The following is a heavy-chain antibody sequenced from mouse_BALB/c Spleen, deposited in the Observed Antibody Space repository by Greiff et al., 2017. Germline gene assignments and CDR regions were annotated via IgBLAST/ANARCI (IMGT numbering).Heavy chain of an antibody. CDR2: ISSGGST. J-gene: IGHJ3*01. V-gene: IGHV5-6-5*01. Sequence: EVKLVESGGGLVKPGGSLKLSCAASGFTFSSYAMSWVRQTPEKRLEWVASISSGGSTYYPDSVKGRFTISRDNARNILYLQMSSLRSEDTAMYYCARGRGYDGSLVAYWGQGTLVTVSA. D-gene: IGHD2-3*01. CDR3: ARGRGYDGSLVAY. CDR1: GFTFSSYA.